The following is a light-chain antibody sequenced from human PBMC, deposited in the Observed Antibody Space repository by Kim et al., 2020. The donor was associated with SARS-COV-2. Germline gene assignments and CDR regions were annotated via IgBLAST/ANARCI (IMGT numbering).Light chain of an antibody. J-gene: IGKJ1*01. V-gene: IGKV1-9*01. CDR2: AAS. CDR1: QDISNH. CDR3: LQVNAYPRT. Sequence: GDRVTITCRASQDISNHLAWYQQKAGKAPEVLMYAASTLKKGAPSTFSGSGSGTEFTLTIGSLQPDDFATYFCLQVNAYPRTFGQGTKV.